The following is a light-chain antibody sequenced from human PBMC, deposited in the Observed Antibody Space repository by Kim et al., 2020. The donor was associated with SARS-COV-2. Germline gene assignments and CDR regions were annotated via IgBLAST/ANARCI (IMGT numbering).Light chain of an antibody. CDR2: AAS. J-gene: IGKJ1*01. CDR3: QQSYSTPQT. V-gene: IGKV1-39*01. CDR1: QSISSY. Sequence: ASVGDRVTSTCRASQSISSYLNWYQQKPGKAPKLLIYAASNLQSGVPSGFSGSGSGTDFTLTISSLQPEDFATYYCQQSYSTPQTFGQGTKVDIK.